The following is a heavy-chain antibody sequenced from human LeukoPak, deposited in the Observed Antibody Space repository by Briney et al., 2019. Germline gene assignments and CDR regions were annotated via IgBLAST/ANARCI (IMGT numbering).Heavy chain of an antibody. V-gene: IGHV3-23*01. CDR3: AKPYCGGDCGSFDY. CDR2: ISGSGGST. Sequence: LSGGSLRLSCAASGFTFSSYAMTWVRQAPGKGLEWASAISGSGGSTYYADSVKGRFTISRDNSKNTLHLQMNSLRAEDTVVYYCAKPYCGGDCGSFDYWGQGTLVTVSS. CDR1: GFTFSSYA. J-gene: IGHJ4*02. D-gene: IGHD2-21*02.